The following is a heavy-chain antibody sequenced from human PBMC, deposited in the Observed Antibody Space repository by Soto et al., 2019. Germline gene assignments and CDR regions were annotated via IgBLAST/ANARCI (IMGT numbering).Heavy chain of an antibody. CDR3: ACIFSGGYGYGFYYYGMDV. Sequence: SETLSLTCAVYGGSFSGYYWTWIRQPPGTGLEWIGEINHSGSTNCNPSLKSRVTISVDTSKNQFSLKLTSVTAADTAVYYCACIFSGGYGYGFYYYGMDVWGQGTTVTVSS. D-gene: IGHD5-18*01. J-gene: IGHJ6*02. V-gene: IGHV4-34*01. CDR2: INHSGST. CDR1: GGSFSGYY.